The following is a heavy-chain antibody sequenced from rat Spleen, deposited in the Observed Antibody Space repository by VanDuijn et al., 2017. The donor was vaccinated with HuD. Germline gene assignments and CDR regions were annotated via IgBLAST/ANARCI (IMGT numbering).Heavy chain of an antibody. J-gene: IGHJ2*01. CDR3: TTGGYYYRGDY. Sequence: EVQLVESGGGLVQPGRSLKLSCAASGFTFSDYYMAWVRQAPTKGLEWVASISDDGGSTYYRDSVKGRFTISRDNAKSSLYLKMDSLRSEDTATYYCTTGGYYYRGDYWGQGVMVTVSS. V-gene: IGHV5-20*01. CDR2: ISDDGGST. CDR1: GFTFSDYY. D-gene: IGHD1-2*01.